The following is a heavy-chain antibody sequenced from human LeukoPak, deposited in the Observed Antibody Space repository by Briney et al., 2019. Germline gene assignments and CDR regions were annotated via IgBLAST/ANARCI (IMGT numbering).Heavy chain of an antibody. J-gene: IGHJ5*02. V-gene: IGHV4-39*01. CDR2: IYYSGST. CDR1: GGSISSSSHY. Sequence: PSETLSLTCTVSGGSISSSSHYWGWIRQPPGKGLEWIGSIYYSGSTYYNPSLKSRVTISVDTSKNQFSLKLSSVTAADTAVYYCARHTRDDYGDYKWFDPWGQGTLVTVSS. D-gene: IGHD4-17*01. CDR3: ARHTRDDYGDYKWFDP.